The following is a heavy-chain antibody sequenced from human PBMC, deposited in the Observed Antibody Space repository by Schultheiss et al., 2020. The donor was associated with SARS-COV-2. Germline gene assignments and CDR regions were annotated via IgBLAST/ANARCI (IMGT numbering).Heavy chain of an antibody. CDR2: IYYSGST. V-gene: IGHV4-39*07. D-gene: IGHD6-13*01. CDR3: ARCIAAAGLIDY. J-gene: IGHJ4*02. CDR1: GDSISSSSYY. Sequence: SETLSLTCAVSGDSISSSSYYWGWIRQPPGKGLEWIGSIYYSGSTYYNPSLKSRVTISVDTSKNQFSLKLSSVTAADTAVYYCARCIAAAGLIDYWGQGTLVTVSS.